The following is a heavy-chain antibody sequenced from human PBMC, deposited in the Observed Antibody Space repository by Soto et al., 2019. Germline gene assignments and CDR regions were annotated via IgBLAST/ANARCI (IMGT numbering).Heavy chain of an antibody. D-gene: IGHD2-15*01. CDR1: GFTFSSYA. CDR3: ARMGLLHGMDV. J-gene: IGHJ6*02. Sequence: QVQVVESGGGVVQPGRSLRLSCAASGFTFSSYAMHWVRQAPGKGLEWVALISYDGSNKYYADSVKGRFAISRDNSKNTLYLQMNSLRAEDTVVYYCARMGLLHGMDVWGQGTTVTVSS. V-gene: IGHV3-30*09. CDR2: ISYDGSNK.